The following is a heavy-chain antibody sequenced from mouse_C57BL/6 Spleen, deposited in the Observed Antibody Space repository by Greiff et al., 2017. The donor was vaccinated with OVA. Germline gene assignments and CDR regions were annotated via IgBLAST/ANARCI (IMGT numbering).Heavy chain of an antibody. J-gene: IGHJ4*01. CDR3: TREGECNSSYAMDY. V-gene: IGHV1-15*01. D-gene: IGHD2-1*01. Sequence: VQLQQSGAELVRPGASVTLSCKASGYTFTDYEMHWVKQTPVHGLEWIGAIDPETGGTAYNQKFKGKAILTADKSSSTAYMELRSLTSEDSAVYYCTREGECNSSYAMDYWGQGTSVTVSS. CDR2: IDPETGGT. CDR1: GYTFTDYE.